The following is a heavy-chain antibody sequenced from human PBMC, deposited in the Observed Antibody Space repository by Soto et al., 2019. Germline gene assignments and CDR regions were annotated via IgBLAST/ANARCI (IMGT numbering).Heavy chain of an antibody. Sequence: QVQLVQSGAEVKKPGASVKVSCKASGYTFTSYDINWVRQATGQGLEWMGWMNPNSGNTGYAQKFQGRVTMTRNTSISKAYMELSSLRSEDTAVYYCARGGRGYDFWSGYFPYNWFDPWGQGTLVTVSS. CDR3: ARGGRGYDFWSGYFPYNWFDP. CDR2: MNPNSGNT. D-gene: IGHD3-3*01. V-gene: IGHV1-8*01. J-gene: IGHJ5*02. CDR1: GYTFTSYD.